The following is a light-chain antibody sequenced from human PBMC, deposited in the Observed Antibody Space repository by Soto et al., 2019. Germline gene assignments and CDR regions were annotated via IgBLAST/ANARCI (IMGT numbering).Light chain of an antibody. CDR2: DAS. V-gene: IGKV3-11*01. Sequence: EIVLTQSPATLSLSPGERATLSCRASQSVSSYLAWYQQKPGQAPRLLIYDASNRATGIPARFSGSGSGTDFTLTISSLEPEDFAVYYCQQRSTWPRLTFGGGTEVDIK. CDR3: QQRSTWPRLT. J-gene: IGKJ4*01. CDR1: QSVSSY.